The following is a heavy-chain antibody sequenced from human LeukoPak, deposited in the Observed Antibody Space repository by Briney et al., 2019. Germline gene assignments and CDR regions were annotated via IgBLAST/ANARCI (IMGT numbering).Heavy chain of an antibody. J-gene: IGHJ4*02. Sequence: SETLSLTCAVYGGSFSGYYWSWIRQPPGKGLEWIGEINHSGSTNYNPSLKSRVTISVDTSKNQFSLKLSSVTAADTAAYYCARFPLYCSSTSCQKYFDYWGQGTLVTVSS. CDR1: GGSFSGYY. V-gene: IGHV4-34*01. CDR2: INHSGST. CDR3: ARFPLYCSSTSCQKYFDY. D-gene: IGHD2-2*01.